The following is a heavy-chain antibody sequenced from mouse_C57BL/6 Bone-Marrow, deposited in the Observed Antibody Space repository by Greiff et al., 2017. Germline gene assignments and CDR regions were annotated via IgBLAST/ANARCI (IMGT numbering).Heavy chain of an antibody. CDR1: GFTFSSYA. CDR3: TRVGYYGSRRYVDV. CDR2: ISSGGDYI. D-gene: IGHD1-1*01. J-gene: IGHJ1*03. V-gene: IGHV5-9-1*02. Sequence: EVKVVESGEGLVKPGGSLKLSCAASGFTFSSYAMSWVRQTPEKRLEWVAYISSGGDYIYYADTVKGRFTISRDNARNTLYLQMSSLKSEDTAMYYCTRVGYYGSRRYVDVWGTGTTVTVSS.